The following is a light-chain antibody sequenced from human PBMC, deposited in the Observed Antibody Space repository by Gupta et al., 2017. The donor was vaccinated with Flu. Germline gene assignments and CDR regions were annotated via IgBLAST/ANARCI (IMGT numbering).Light chain of an antibody. J-gene: IGKJ4*01. V-gene: IGKV1-39*01. CDR1: QSISSY. CDR2: AAS. CDR3: QQSYSTPLA. Sequence: PSSRSASVGDRVTITCRASQSISSYLNWYQQKPGKAPKLLIYAASSLQSGVPSRCSGSGSGTDFTLTISSLQPEDVATYYCQQSYSTPLAFGGGTKVEIK.